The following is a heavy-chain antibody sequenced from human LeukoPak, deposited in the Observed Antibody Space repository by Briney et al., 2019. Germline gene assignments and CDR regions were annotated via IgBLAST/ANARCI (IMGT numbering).Heavy chain of an antibody. J-gene: IGHJ6*03. Sequence: SETLSLTCTVSGGSISSYYWSWIRQPAGKGLEWIGRIYTSGSTNYNPSLKSRVTMSVDTSKNQFSLKLSSVTAADTAVYYCARDSWFRTPYHDFWSGSIYYMDVWGKGTTVTVSS. CDR1: GGSISSYY. V-gene: IGHV4-4*07. D-gene: IGHD3-3*01. CDR3: ARDSWFRTPYHDFWSGSIYYMDV. CDR2: IYTSGST.